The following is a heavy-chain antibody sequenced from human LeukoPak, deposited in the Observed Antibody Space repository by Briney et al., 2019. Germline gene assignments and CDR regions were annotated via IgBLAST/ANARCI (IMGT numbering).Heavy chain of an antibody. CDR1: GGSISSYY. Sequence: SETLSLTCTVSGGSISSYYWSWIRQPPGKGLEWIGYIYYSGSTNYNPSLKSRVTISVDTSKNQFSLKLSSVTAADTAVYYCARLPDSYGSYWGQGTLVAVSS. D-gene: IGHD5-18*01. J-gene: IGHJ4*02. V-gene: IGHV4-59*01. CDR2: IYYSGST. CDR3: ARLPDSYGSY.